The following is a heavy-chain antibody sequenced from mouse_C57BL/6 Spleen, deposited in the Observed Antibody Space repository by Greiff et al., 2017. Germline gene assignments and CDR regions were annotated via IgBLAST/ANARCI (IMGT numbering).Heavy chain of an antibody. D-gene: IGHD4-1*01. CDR1: GYTFTSYW. CDR3: ARRGTGDAMDY. V-gene: IGHV1-52*01. CDR2: IDPSDSDT. J-gene: IGHJ4*01. Sequence: VQLQQPGAELVRPGSSVKLSCKASGYTFTSYWMHWVKQRPIQGLEWIGNIDPSDSDTHYNQKFKDKATLTVDKSSSTAYMQLSSLTSEDSAVYYCARRGTGDAMDYWGQGTSVTVSS.